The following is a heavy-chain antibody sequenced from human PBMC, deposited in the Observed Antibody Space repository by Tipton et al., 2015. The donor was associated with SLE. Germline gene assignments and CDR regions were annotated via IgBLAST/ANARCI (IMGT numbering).Heavy chain of an antibody. CDR3: AKVSGYCSSTSCYTGFDY. CDR2: IRYDGSNK. Sequence: GSLRLSCAASGFTFSSYGMHWVRQAPGKGLEWVAFIRYDGSNKYYADSVKGRFTISRDNSKNTLYLQMNSLRAEDTAVYYCAKVSGYCSSTSCYTGFDYWGQGTLVTVSS. CDR1: GFTFSSYG. V-gene: IGHV3-30*02. J-gene: IGHJ4*02. D-gene: IGHD2-2*02.